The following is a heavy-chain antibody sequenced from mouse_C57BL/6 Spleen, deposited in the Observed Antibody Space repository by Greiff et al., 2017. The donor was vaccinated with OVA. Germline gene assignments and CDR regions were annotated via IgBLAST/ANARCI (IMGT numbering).Heavy chain of an antibody. Sequence: VQLQQSGTELVKPGASVKPSCKASGYTFTSYWMHWVKQRPGQGLEWIGNINPSNGGTNYNEKFKSKATLTVDKSSSTAYMQLSSLTSEDSAVYYCARSLYYYGSSSGWYFGVWGTGTTVTVSS. D-gene: IGHD1-1*01. V-gene: IGHV1-53*01. J-gene: IGHJ1*03. CDR1: GYTFTSYW. CDR2: INPSNGGT. CDR3: ARSLYYYGSSSGWYFGV.